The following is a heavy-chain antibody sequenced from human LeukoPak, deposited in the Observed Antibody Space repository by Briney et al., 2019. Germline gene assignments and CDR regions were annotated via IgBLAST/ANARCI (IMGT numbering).Heavy chain of an antibody. CDR3: ARSGAYYYYGMDV. CDR2: IYPGDSDT. V-gene: IGHV5-51*01. Sequence: GESLKISCKGSGYSFTSYWIGWVRQMPGKGLEWMGIIYPGDSDTRYSPSFQGQVTISTDKSISTAYLQWSSLKASATAMYYCARSGAYYYYGMDVWGQGTTVTVSS. CDR1: GYSFTSYW. J-gene: IGHJ6*02. D-gene: IGHD1-26*01.